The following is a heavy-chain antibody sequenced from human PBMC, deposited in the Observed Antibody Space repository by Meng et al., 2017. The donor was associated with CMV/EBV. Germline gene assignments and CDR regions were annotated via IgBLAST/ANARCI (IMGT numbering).Heavy chain of an antibody. V-gene: IGHV5-10-1*01. D-gene: IGHD3-10*01. CDR2: IDPSDSYT. Sequence: SWIREPPGKGVEWMGRIDPSDSYTNYSPSFQGHVTISADKSISTAYLQWSSLKASDTAMYYCARHSFGELYFDYWGQGTLVTVSS. CDR3: ARHSFGELYFDY. J-gene: IGHJ4*02.